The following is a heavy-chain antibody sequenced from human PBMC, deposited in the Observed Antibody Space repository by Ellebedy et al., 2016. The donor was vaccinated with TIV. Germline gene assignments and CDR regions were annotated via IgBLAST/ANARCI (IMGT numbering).Heavy chain of an antibody. Sequence: PGGPLRLSCAASGFTFSDNNMDWVRQAPGKGLEWVGRIRNKASNYTTEYAASVKGRFTISRDDSKNSLYLQMNNLKTEDTAVYYCARGLGDWGRGTLVTVSS. J-gene: IGHJ4*02. CDR3: ARGLGD. V-gene: IGHV3-72*01. CDR2: IRNKASNYTT. CDR1: GFTFSDNN.